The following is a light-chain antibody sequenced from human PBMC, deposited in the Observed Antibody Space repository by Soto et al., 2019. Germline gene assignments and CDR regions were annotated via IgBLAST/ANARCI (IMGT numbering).Light chain of an antibody. CDR2: GAF. Sequence: DIPMTQSPSSLSALVGDRVTITCRASQSLSGSLNWYQSKPGKAPKLLIYGAFTLHSGGPSRFSGRGPLTDYTLTISNLQLEYLASYYCQQTYRTPLTFGGGTKVEIK. V-gene: IGKV1-39*01. CDR3: QQTYRTPLT. J-gene: IGKJ4*01. CDR1: QSLSGS.